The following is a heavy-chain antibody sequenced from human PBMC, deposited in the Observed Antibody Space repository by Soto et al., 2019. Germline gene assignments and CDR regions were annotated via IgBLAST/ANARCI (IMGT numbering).Heavy chain of an antibody. V-gene: IGHV4-30-4*01. D-gene: IGHD3-22*01. CDR3: ARGAGDSRVYSGGHFDY. Sequence: QVQLQESGPGLVKPSQTLSLTCTVSGDSVSSGDHYWSWIRQPPGKGLEWIGYIYSRGYTDYNPSLKSRVIISLDASKDQFSLKLSSVTVADTAVYYCARGAGDSRVYSGGHFDYWGQGTLVIVSS. CDR2: IYSRGYT. CDR1: GDSVSSGDHY. J-gene: IGHJ4*02.